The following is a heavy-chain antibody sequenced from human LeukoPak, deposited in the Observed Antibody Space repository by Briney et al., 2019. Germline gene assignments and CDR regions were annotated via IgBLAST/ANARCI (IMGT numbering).Heavy chain of an antibody. CDR1: GVSFSGYY. CDR2: INHSGST. D-gene: IGHD6-19*01. J-gene: IGHJ4*02. Sequence: SETLSLTCAVYGVSFSGYYWSWIRQPPGKGLEWIGEINHSGSTNDNPSLKSRVTISVDTSKNQFSLKLSSVTAADTAVYYCARSYLGGWYYFDYWGQGTLVTVSS. CDR3: ARSYLGGWYYFDY. V-gene: IGHV4-34*01.